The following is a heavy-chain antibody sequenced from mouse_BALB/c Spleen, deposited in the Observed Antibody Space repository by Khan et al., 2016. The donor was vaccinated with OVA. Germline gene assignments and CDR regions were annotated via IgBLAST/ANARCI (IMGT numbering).Heavy chain of an antibody. D-gene: IGHD1-1*01. J-gene: IGHJ4*01. Sequence: QVQLQQSGAELARPGASVKMSCKASGYTFTGYSMHWIKQRPGQGLEWIGYISPSNAYTNYNQKFKDQATLTADKSSSTAYMQLSSLTSEDSAVYYCARDFHYYGSRGALDYWGQGTSVTVSS. CDR2: ISPSNAYT. CDR3: ARDFHYYGSRGALDY. CDR1: GYTFTGYS. V-gene: IGHV1-4*01.